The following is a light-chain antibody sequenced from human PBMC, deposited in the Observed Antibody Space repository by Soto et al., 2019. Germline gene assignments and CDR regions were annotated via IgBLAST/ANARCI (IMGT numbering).Light chain of an antibody. J-gene: IGLJ2*01. V-gene: IGLV1-44*01. CDR3: ATWDDSLNGPV. CDR1: SSNIGSNA. Sequence: QSVLAQPPSASGTPGQRVTISCSGSSSNIGSNAVSWYQQLPGTAPKLLIYYDDLLTSGVSDRFSGSKSGTSASLAISGLQSEDEADYYCATWDDSLNGPVFGGGTKLTVL. CDR2: YDD.